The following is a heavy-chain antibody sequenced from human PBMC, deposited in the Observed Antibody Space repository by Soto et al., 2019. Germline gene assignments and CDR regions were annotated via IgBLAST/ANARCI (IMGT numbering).Heavy chain of an antibody. V-gene: IGHV5-51*01. CDR3: ATSYGSGYRAFDY. Sequence: PGESLKISSKASGYSFTSYWIAWVRQMPGKGLEWMGIIYPGDPDTRYSPSFQGQVTISADKSISAAYLQWSSLKASDTAMYYCATSYGSGYRAFDYWGQGALVPVSS. CDR2: IYPGDPDT. CDR1: GYSFTSYW. J-gene: IGHJ4*02. D-gene: IGHD3-10*01.